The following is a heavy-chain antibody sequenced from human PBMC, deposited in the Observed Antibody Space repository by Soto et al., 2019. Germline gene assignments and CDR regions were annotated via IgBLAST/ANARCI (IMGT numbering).Heavy chain of an antibody. CDR1: GGSISSYY. Sequence: ETLSLTCTVPGGSISSYYWSWIRQPPGKGLEWIGYIYYSGSTNYNPSLKSRVTISVDTSKNQFSLKLSSVTAADTAVYYCARAYYDFWSGYYTPSKNNWFDTWGQGTLVTVSS. CDR3: ARAYYDFWSGYYTPSKNNWFDT. J-gene: IGHJ5*02. V-gene: IGHV4-59*01. CDR2: IYYSGST. D-gene: IGHD3-3*01.